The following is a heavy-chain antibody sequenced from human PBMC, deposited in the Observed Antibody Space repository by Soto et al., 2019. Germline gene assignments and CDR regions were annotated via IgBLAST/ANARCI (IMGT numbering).Heavy chain of an antibody. V-gene: IGHV3-15*01. CDR1: GFTFSNAW. Sequence: GGSLRLSCAASGFTFSNAWMSWVRQAPGKGLEWVGRIKSKTDGGTTDYAAPVKGRFTISRDDSKNTLYLQMNSLKTEDSAVYSCTAGGLTHGSDYWGQGTLVTVSS. D-gene: IGHD7-27*01. CDR3: TAGGLTHGSDY. J-gene: IGHJ4*02. CDR2: IKSKTDGGTT.